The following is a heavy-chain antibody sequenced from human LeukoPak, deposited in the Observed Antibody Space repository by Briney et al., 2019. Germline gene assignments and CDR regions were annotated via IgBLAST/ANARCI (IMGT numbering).Heavy chain of an antibody. D-gene: IGHD6-19*01. CDR3: ARSVAGTGALLEFDY. V-gene: IGHV4-38-2*02. CDR1: GYSISSGYY. Sequence: SETLSLTCTVSGYSISSGYYWGWIRQPPGKGLEWIGSIYHSGSTYYNPSLKSRVTISVDTSKNQFSLKLSSVTAADTAVYYCARSVAGTGALLEFDYWGQGTLVTVTS. CDR2: IYHSGST. J-gene: IGHJ4*02.